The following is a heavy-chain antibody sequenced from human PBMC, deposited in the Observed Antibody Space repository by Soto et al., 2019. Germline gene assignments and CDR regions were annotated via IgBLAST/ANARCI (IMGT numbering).Heavy chain of an antibody. D-gene: IGHD3-10*01. CDR3: ASLWFGESVSFDY. CDR1: GGSFSGYY. Sequence: PSETLSLTCAVYGGSFSGYYWSWIRQPPGKGLEWIGEINHSGSTNYNPSLKSRVTISVDTSKNQFSLKLSSVTAADTAVYYCASLWFGESVSFDYWGQGTLVTVSS. CDR2: INHSGST. V-gene: IGHV4-34*01. J-gene: IGHJ4*02.